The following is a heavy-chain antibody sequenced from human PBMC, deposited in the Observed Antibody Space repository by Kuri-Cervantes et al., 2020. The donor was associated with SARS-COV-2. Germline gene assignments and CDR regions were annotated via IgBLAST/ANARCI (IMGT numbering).Heavy chain of an antibody. J-gene: IGHJ4*02. D-gene: IGHD1-26*01. CDR2: INHSGST. CDR1: GGSFSGYY. CDR3: ARGWYPVGATILYYFDY. Sequence: GSLRLSCAVYGGSFSGYYWSWIRQPPGKGLEWIGEINHSGSTNYNPSLKSRVTISVDTSQNQFSLTLSSVTDADTAVYYCARGWYPVGATILYYFDYWGQGTLVTVSS. V-gene: IGHV4-34*01.